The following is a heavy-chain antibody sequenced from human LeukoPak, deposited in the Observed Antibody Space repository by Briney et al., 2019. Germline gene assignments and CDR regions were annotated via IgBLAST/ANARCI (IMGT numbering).Heavy chain of an antibody. CDR1: GYTFTSYY. D-gene: IGHD1-1*01. Sequence: ASVKVSCKASGYTFTSYYMHWVRQASGQGLEWMGIINPSGGSTSYAQKFQGRVTMTRDTSTSTVYMELSSLRSEDTAVYYCARSLQRRDAFDIWGQGTMVTVSS. J-gene: IGHJ3*02. V-gene: IGHV1-46*01. CDR2: INPSGGST. CDR3: ARSLQRRDAFDI.